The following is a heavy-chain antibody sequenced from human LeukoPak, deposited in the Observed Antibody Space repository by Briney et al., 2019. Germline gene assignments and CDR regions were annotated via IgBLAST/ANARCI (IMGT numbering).Heavy chain of an antibody. V-gene: IGHV3-23*01. D-gene: IGHD5-24*01. CDR1: GFTFSSYA. Sequence: GGSLRLSCAASGFTFSSYAMSWVRQAPGKGLEWVSAISSSGGWTYYADSVKGRFTISRDNSKNTLYLQMNSLRAEDTAVYYCASPQYYFDYWGQGTLVTVSS. J-gene: IGHJ4*02. CDR2: ISSSGGWT. CDR3: ASPQYYFDY.